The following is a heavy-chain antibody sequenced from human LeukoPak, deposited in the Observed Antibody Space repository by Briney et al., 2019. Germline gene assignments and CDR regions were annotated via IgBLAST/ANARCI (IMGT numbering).Heavy chain of an antibody. Sequence: GGSLRPSRAASGINFNTYAIHWARQAPGKGLEWVSLISGDGDRTSYADSVKGRFTISRDNDRNSLYLQMNSLRIEDTALYYCAKDRGYEVVFDPWGQGTLVAVSS. CDR2: ISGDGDRT. CDR1: GINFNTYA. V-gene: IGHV3-43*02. CDR3: AKDRGYEVVFDP. D-gene: IGHD5-12*01. J-gene: IGHJ5*02.